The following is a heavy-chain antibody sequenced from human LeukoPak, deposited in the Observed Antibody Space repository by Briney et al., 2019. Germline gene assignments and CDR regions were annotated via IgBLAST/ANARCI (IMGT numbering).Heavy chain of an antibody. CDR1: GYTFTSYY. J-gene: IGHJ3*02. CDR2: INPSGGST. D-gene: IGHD2-15*01. V-gene: IGHV1-46*01. CDR3: ARWVEEDPLDDAFDI. Sequence: ASVKVSCKASGYTFTSYYMHWVRQAPGQGLEWMGIINPSGGSTSYAQEFQGRVTMTRDTSTSTVYMELSSLRSEDTAVYYCARWVEEDPLDDAFDIWGQGTMVTVSS.